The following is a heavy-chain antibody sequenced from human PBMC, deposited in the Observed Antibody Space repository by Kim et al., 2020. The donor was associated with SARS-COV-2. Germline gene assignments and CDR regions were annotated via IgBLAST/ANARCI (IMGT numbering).Heavy chain of an antibody. CDR1: GFTFSSYA. CDR3: AREGDGAAAGTIYYYYYGMDV. CDR2: ISYDGSNK. Sequence: GGSLRLSCAASGFTFSSYAMHWVRQAPGKGLEWVAVISYDGSNKYYVDSVKGRFTISRDNSKNTLYLQMNSLRAEDTAVYYCAREGDGAAAGTIYYYYYGMDVWGKGTTVTVSS. J-gene: IGHJ6*04. V-gene: IGHV3-30*04. D-gene: IGHD6-13*01.